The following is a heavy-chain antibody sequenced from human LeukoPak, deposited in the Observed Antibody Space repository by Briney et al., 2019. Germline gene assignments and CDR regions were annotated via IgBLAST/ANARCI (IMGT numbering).Heavy chain of an antibody. V-gene: IGHV1-18*01. CDR1: GYTFTSYG. D-gene: IGHD3-22*01. CDR3: ARVPTIIVYYGMDV. CDR2: ISAYNGNT. Sequence: ASVKVSCKASGYTFTSYGISWVRQAPGQGLEWMGWISAYNGNTNYAQKLQGRVTMTTDTSTSTAYMELRSLRSDDTAVYYCARVPTIIVYYGMDVWGQGTTVTVSS. J-gene: IGHJ6*02.